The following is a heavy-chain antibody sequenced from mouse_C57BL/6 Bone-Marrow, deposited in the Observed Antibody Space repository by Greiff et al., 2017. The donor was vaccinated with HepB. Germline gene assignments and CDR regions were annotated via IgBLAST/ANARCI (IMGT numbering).Heavy chain of an antibody. CDR3: TKRRSNGVDMDY. Sequence: QVQLQQPGAELVKPGASVKMSCKASGYTFTSYWITWVKQRPGQGLEWIGDIYPGSGSTNYNEKFKSKATLTVDTSSSTAYMQLSSLTSEDSAVYYDTKRRSNGVDMDYWGQGTTVTVAS. D-gene: IGHD2-5*01. J-gene: IGHJ4*01. CDR2: IYPGSGST. V-gene: IGHV1-55*01. CDR1: GYTFTSYW.